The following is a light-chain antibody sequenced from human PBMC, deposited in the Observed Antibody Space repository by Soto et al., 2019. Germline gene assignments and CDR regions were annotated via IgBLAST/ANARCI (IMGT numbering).Light chain of an antibody. CDR3: SSYTSSNTEV. J-gene: IGLJ1*01. CDR1: SSDVGGYNY. V-gene: IGLV2-14*01. Sequence: QSVLPQAASVSGAPGQWITISRTGTSSDVGGYNYVSWYQQHPGKAPKLMIYDVGSRPSGVSNRFSGSKSGNTASLTISGLQAEDEADYYCSSYTSSNTEVFGTGTKVTVL. CDR2: DVG.